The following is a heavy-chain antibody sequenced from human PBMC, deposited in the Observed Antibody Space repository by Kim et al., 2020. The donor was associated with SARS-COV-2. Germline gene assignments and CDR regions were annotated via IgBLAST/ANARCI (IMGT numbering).Heavy chain of an antibody. CDR2: FDPEDGET. CDR1: GYTLTELS. D-gene: IGHD3-3*01. CDR3: ATPGKIRFLEWLFTFDY. V-gene: IGHV1-24*01. Sequence: ASVKVSCKVSGYTLTELSMHWVRQAPGKGLEWMGGFDPEDGETIYAQKFQGRVTMTEDTSTDTAYMELSLRSEDTAVYYCATPGKIRFLEWLFTFDYWGQGTLVTVSS. J-gene: IGHJ4*02.